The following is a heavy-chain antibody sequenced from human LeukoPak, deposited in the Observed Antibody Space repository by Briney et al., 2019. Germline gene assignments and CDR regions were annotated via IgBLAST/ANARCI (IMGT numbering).Heavy chain of an antibody. CDR2: ITSSGDAT. D-gene: IGHD3-22*01. J-gene: IGHJ5*01. CDR3: AKDRPNYHESNGHYYRLNGDS. V-gene: IGHV3-23*01. CDR1: GFTFNIYA. Sequence: QSGGSLRLSCAASGFTFNIYAMSWVRQAPGKGLEWVSGITSSGDATFHADSVKDRFTISRDNSKSTLYLQMSRLRVEDTAVYYCAKDRPNYHESNGHYYRLNGDSWGQGTLVTVSS.